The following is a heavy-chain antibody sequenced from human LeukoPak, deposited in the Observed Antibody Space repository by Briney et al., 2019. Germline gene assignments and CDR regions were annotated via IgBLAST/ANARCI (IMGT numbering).Heavy chain of an antibody. CDR3: ASSTRIAVARDYGMDV. CDR2: IYHSGST. Sequence: PSQTLSLTCAVSGGSISSGGYSWSWIRQPPGKGLEWIGYIYHSGSTYYNPSLKSRVTISVDRSKNQFSLKLSSVTAADTAVYYCASSTRIAVARDYGMDVWGQGTTVTVSS. D-gene: IGHD6-19*01. J-gene: IGHJ6*02. V-gene: IGHV4-30-2*01. CDR1: GGSISSGGYS.